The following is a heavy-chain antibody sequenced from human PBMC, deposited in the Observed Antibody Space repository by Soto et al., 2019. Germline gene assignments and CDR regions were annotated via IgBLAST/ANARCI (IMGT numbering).Heavy chain of an antibody. J-gene: IGHJ4*02. CDR2: ISYDGSNK. Sequence: GGSLRLSCAASGFTFSSYGMHWVRQAPGKGLEWVAVISYDGSNKYYADSVKGRFTISRDNSKNTLYLQMNSLRAEDTAVYYCAKGGGRWELLVFFDYWGQGTLVTVSS. CDR1: GFTFSSYG. V-gene: IGHV3-30*18. D-gene: IGHD1-26*01. CDR3: AKGGGRWELLVFFDY.